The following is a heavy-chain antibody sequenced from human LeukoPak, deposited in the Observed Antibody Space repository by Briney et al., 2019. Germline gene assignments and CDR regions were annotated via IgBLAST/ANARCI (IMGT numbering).Heavy chain of an antibody. CDR3: ARGHTAMPRYYYYYYMDV. CDR1: GYTFTSYG. V-gene: IGHV1-18*01. D-gene: IGHD5-18*01. CDR2: ISAYNGNT. J-gene: IGHJ6*03. Sequence: ASVKVSCKASGYTFTSYGISWVRQAPGQGLEWMGWISAYNGNTNYAQKLQGRVTMTTDTSTSTAYMELRSLRSDDTAVYYCARGHTAMPRYYYYYYMDVWGKGTTVTVSS.